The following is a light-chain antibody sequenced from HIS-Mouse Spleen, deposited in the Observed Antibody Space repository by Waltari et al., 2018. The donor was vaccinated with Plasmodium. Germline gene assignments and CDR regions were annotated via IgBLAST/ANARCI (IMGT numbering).Light chain of an antibody. CDR3: YSTDSSGNHRV. J-gene: IGLJ3*02. CDR1: ALRKKS. CDR2: EDS. V-gene: IGLV3-10*01. Sequence: SYEPTQPPPASVFQGQTARTTCSGDALRKKSANWYQQKSGQAPVLVIYEDSKRPAGIPERFSGSSSGTMATLTISGAQVEDEADYYCYSTDSSGNHRVFGGGTKLTVL.